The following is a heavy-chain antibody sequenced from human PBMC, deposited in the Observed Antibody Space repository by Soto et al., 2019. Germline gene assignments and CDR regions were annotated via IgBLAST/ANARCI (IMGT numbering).Heavy chain of an antibody. V-gene: IGHV3-30*18. Sequence: GGSLRLSCAASGFTFSSYGMHWVRQAPGKGLEWVAIISYDGSNKYYADSVKGRFTISRDNSKNTLYLQMNSLRAEDTAVYYCAKADDYVWGSYRYYFDYWGQGTLVTVSS. CDR2: ISYDGSNK. J-gene: IGHJ4*02. CDR1: GFTFSSYG. CDR3: AKADDYVWGSYRYYFDY. D-gene: IGHD3-16*02.